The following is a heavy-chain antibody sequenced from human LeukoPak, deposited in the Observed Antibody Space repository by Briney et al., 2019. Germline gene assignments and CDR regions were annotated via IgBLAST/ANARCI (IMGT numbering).Heavy chain of an antibody. V-gene: IGHV4-34*01. CDR2: INHSGST. J-gene: IGHJ5*02. D-gene: IGHD3-16*01. CDR3: ARGPLLGWFDP. CDR1: GFTFSSYA. Sequence: GSLRLSCAASGFTFSSYAMSWIRQPPGKGLEWIGEINHSGSTNYNPSLKSRVTISVDTSKNQFSLKLSSVTAADTAVYYCARGPLLGWFDPWGQGTLVTVSS.